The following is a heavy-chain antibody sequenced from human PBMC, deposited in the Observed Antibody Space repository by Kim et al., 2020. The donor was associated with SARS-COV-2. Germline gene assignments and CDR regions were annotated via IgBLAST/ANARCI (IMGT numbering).Heavy chain of an antibody. CDR1: GFTFSSYA. V-gene: IGHV3-30-3*01. D-gene: IGHD2-15*01. J-gene: IGHJ4*02. CDR2: ISYDGSNK. CDR3: AREGGARYCSGGSCYSG. Sequence: GGSLRLSCAASGFTFSSYAMHWVRQAPGKGLEWVAVISYDGSNKYYADSVKGRFTISRDNSKNTLYLQMNSLRAEDTAVYYCAREGGARYCSGGSCYSGWGQGTLVTVSS.